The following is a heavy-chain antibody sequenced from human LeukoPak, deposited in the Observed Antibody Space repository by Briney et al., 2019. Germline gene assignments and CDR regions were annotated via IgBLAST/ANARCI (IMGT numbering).Heavy chain of an antibody. CDR1: GFTFDDYA. V-gene: IGHV3-30*04. Sequence: PGGSLRLSCVASGFTFDDYAMHWVRQAPGKGLEWVAVISYDGSNKYYADSVKGRFTISRDNSKNTLYLQMNSLRAEDTAVYYCAREYSGSSVHFDYWGQGTLVTVSS. D-gene: IGHD1-26*01. CDR3: AREYSGSSVHFDY. J-gene: IGHJ4*02. CDR2: ISYDGSNK.